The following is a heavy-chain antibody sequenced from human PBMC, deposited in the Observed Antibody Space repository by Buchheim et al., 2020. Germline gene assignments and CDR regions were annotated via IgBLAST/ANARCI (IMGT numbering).Heavy chain of an antibody. Sequence: QLQLQESGSGLVKPSQTLSLTCAVSGGSISSGGYSWSWIRQPPGKGLEWIGYIYHSGSTYYNPSLKNRVTISVDRSKNQLSLKLSSVTAADTAVYYCARSLTYYYDSSGSGWFDPWGQGTL. CDR2: IYHSGST. D-gene: IGHD3-22*01. J-gene: IGHJ5*02. CDR1: GGSISSGGYS. V-gene: IGHV4-30-2*01. CDR3: ARSLTYYYDSSGSGWFDP.